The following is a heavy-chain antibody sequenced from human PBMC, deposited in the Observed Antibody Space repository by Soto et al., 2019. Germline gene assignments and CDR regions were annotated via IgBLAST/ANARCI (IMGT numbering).Heavy chain of an antibody. CDR2: IDWDDDK. CDR1: GFSFSTNGIC. Sequence: SCPTLVNPTHTLTLTCTFSGFSFSTNGICLSLIRQPPVKALELLALIDWDDDKFYVTSLKTRLTISRDTSKNQVVLTMTNMDPLDTATYYCARNFYDTGNHYARIDYWGPGTLVTVSS. J-gene: IGHJ4*02. V-gene: IGHV2-70*01. D-gene: IGHD3-22*01. CDR3: ARNFYDTGNHYARIDY.